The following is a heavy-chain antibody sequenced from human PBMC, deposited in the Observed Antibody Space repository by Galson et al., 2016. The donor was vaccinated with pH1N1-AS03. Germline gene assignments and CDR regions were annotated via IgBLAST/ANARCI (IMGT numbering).Heavy chain of an antibody. CDR1: GYTFTSHR. V-gene: IGHV7-4-1*01. Sequence: SVKVSCKASGYTFTSHRIIWVRQAPGQGLECRGWLTTSTGDPTYAQGFTGRFAFSLDTSVSTAYLQIDSLKADDTAVYYCARGHMSLSGFWDSWGQGTLVTVSS. CDR2: LTTSTGDP. J-gene: IGHJ4*02. CDR3: ARGHMSLSGFWDS. D-gene: IGHD3-9*01.